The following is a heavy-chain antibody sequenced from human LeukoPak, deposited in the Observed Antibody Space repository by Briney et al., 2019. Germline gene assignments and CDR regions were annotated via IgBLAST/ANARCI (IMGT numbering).Heavy chain of an antibody. CDR2: ISDDGSRQ. Sequence: GRSLRLSCAATGFTFSNYAIHWGRPAPGKGLEWVAFISDDGSRQHYADSVKGRFTISRDNSKNAQNLQMSSLRAEDTAVYYCVKDRTGTYTLDYWGQGTRVTVSS. V-gene: IGHV3-30-3*01. D-gene: IGHD3-10*01. CDR1: GFTFSNYA. CDR3: VKDRTGTYTLDY. J-gene: IGHJ4*02.